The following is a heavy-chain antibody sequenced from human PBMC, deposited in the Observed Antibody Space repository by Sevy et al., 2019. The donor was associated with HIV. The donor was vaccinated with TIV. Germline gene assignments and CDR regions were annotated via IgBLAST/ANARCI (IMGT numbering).Heavy chain of an antibody. CDR1: GYTLTKLS. V-gene: IGHV1-24*01. Sequence: ASVKVSCKVSGYTLTKLSMHWVRQAPGKGLEWMGGFDPEDGETIYALKFQGRVTMTEDTSTDTAYMELSSLRSEDTAAYYCATPKYVGYDYESLDIWGQGTMVTVSS. D-gene: IGHD5-12*01. CDR2: FDPEDGET. CDR3: ATPKYVGYDYESLDI. J-gene: IGHJ3*02.